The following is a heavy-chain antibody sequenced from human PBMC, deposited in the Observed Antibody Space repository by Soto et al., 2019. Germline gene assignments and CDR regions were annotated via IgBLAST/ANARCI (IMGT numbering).Heavy chain of an antibody. CDR1: GGTFSSYD. D-gene: IGHD2-2*01. Sequence: SVKCSCKASGGTFSSYDISCVRQAPARGRGWRGGIIPIFGTANYAQKFQGRVTMTADQSTSTAYMELSSLRSEDTGVYYCARDMVVVPAAMNGGMDVWGQGTTVTVSS. J-gene: IGHJ6*02. CDR2: IIPIFGTA. V-gene: IGHV1-69*13. CDR3: ARDMVVVPAAMNGGMDV.